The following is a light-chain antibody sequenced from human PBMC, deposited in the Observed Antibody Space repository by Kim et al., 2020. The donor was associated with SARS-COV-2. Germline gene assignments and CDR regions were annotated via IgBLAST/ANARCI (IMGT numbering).Light chain of an antibody. Sequence: GDRVTITCRTSQDISNYLAWFQLKPGKAPKLLIYAASALQPGVPSRFSGSGSGTDFTLTVTSLQPEDVATYYCQKCDSAPWTFGQGTKVDIK. CDR3: QKCDSAPWT. J-gene: IGKJ1*01. CDR1: QDISNY. CDR2: AAS. V-gene: IGKV1-27*01.